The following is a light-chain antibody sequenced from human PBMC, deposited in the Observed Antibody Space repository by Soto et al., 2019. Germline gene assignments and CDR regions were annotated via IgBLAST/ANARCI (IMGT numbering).Light chain of an antibody. CDR3: QQHLGRHT. V-gene: IGKV3-11*01. J-gene: IGKJ1*01. CDR2: DAS. Sequence: EVVLTQSPVTLSLAPGERATLSCRASQSVSGYLAWYQQKPGQAPRLLIYDASTRAAGIPARFIGSGSGTDFTLTISSLEPEDSAVYYCQQHLGRHTFGQGTKVDIK. CDR1: QSVSGY.